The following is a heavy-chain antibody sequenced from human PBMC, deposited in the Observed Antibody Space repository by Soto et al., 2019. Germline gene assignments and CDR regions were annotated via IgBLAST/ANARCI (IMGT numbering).Heavy chain of an antibody. V-gene: IGHV1-2*04. CDR3: ARGSIAARPFHFDY. Sequence: VASVKVSCKASGYTFTGYYMHWVRQAPGQGLEWMGWINPNSGGTNYAQKFQGWVTMTRDTSISTAYMELSRLRSDDTAVYYCARGSIAARPFHFDYWGQGTLVTVSS. CDR1: GYTFTGYY. J-gene: IGHJ4*02. CDR2: INPNSGGT. D-gene: IGHD6-6*01.